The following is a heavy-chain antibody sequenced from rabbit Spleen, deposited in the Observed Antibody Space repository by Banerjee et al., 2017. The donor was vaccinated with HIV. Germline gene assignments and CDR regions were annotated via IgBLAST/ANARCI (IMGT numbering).Heavy chain of an antibody. CDR1: GFSFSTNYD. J-gene: IGHJ6*01. CDR3: ARDTGSSFSSYGMDL. V-gene: IGHV1S40*01. Sequence: VESGGGLVKPGTSLTLICTASGFSFSTNYDMCWVRQAPGKGLEWIGCIYTGNGKNYYASWAKGRFTVSKASSTTVTLQMTSLTAADTATYFCARDTGSSFSSYGMDLWGPGTLVTVS. CDR2: IYTGNGKN. D-gene: IGHD8-1*01.